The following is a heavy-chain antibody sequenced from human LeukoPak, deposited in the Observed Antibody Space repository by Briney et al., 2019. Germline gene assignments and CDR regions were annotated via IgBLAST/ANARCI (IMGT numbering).Heavy chain of an antibody. CDR2: IYTSGST. V-gene: IGHV4-4*07. CDR3: ARVWAAAGFYYYYGMDV. D-gene: IGHD6-13*01. CDR1: GGSISSHY. J-gene: IGHJ6*02. Sequence: SETLSLTCTVSGGSISSHYWSWIRQPAGKGLEWIGRIYTSGSTNHNPSLKSRVTMSVDTSKNQFSLKLSSVTAADTAVYYCARVWAAAGFYYYYGMDVWGQGTTVTVSS.